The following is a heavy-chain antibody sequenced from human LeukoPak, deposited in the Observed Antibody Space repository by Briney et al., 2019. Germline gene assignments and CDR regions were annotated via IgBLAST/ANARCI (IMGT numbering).Heavy chain of an antibody. CDR1: GFTFSSYA. CDR2: ISGSGGST. CDR3: AKSMIVVVKRYYFDY. J-gene: IGHJ4*02. D-gene: IGHD3-22*01. V-gene: IGHV3-23*01. Sequence: XSSAASGFTFSSYAMSWVRQAPGKGLEWVSAISGSGGSTYYADSVKGRFTISRDNSKNTLYLQMNSLRAEDTAVYYCAKSMIVVVKRYYFDYWGQGTLVTVSS.